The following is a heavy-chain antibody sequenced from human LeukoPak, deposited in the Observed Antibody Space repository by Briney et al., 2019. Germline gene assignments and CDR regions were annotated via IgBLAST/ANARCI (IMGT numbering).Heavy chain of an antibody. CDR3: AREMGHAGATAFDY. J-gene: IGHJ4*02. CDR2: INTNTGNP. D-gene: IGHD1-26*01. Sequence: ASVKVSCKASGYTFTSYAVNWVRQAPGQGLEWMGWINTNTGNPTYAQGFTGRFVFSLDTSVSTAYLQISSLKAEDTAVYYCAREMGHAGATAFDYWGRGTLVTVSS. CDR1: GYTFTSYA. V-gene: IGHV7-4-1*02.